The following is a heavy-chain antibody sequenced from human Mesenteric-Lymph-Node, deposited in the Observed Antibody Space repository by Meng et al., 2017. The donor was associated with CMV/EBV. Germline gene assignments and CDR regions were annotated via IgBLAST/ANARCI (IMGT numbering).Heavy chain of an antibody. CDR1: GPTFASCD. V-gene: IGHV3-33*06. CDR2: IWYDGSNK. CDR3: AKDGSY. J-gene: IGHJ4*02. D-gene: IGHD1-1*01. Sequence: GESLKISCAASGPTFASCDMHWVRQAPGKGLEWVAVIWYDGSNKYYADSVKGRFTISRDNSKNTLYLQMNSLRAEDTAVYYCAKDGSYWGQGTLVTVSS.